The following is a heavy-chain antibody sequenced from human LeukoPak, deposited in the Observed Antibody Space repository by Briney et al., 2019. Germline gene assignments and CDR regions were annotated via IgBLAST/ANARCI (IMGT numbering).Heavy chain of an antibody. D-gene: IGHD3-10*01. J-gene: IGHJ4*02. CDR2: IKQDGSEK. V-gene: IGHV3-7*03. CDR3: AKEVLLWFGELYGFDY. CDR1: GFTFSSYW. Sequence: GGSLRPSCAASGFTFSSYWMSWVRQAPGKGLEWVANIKQDGSEKYYVDSVKGRFTISRDNAKNSLYLQMNSLRAEDTAVYYCAKEVLLWFGELYGFDYWGQGTLVTVSS.